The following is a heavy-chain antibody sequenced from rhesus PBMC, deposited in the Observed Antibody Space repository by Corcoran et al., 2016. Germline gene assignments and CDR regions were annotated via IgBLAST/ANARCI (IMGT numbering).Heavy chain of an antibody. Sequence: QVQLQESGPGLVKPSETLSLPCAVSGGSFSRYYWSWFRPPPGKGLEWIGEINGNSGSTNDNPSLKSRVTISKDASKNQFSLKLSSVTAADTAVYYCARSVAGTDYWGQGVLVTVSS. CDR1: GGSFSRYY. CDR3: ARSVAGTDY. D-gene: IGHD1-20*01. CDR2: INGNSGST. J-gene: IGHJ4*01. V-gene: IGHV4-80*01.